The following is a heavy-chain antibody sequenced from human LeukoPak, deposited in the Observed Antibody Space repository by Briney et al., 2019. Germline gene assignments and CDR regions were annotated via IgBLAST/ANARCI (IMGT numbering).Heavy chain of an antibody. CDR3: ARDRFVMGGYCSSTSCYTGYYYYYGMDV. J-gene: IGHJ6*02. CDR2: IYYSGST. D-gene: IGHD2-2*02. V-gene: IGHV4-59*01. CDR1: GGSFSGYY. Sequence: SETLSLTCAVYGGSFSGYYWSWIRQPPGKGLEWIGYIYYSGSTNYNPSLKSRVTISVDTSKNQFSLKLSSVTAADTAVYYCARDRFVMGGYCSSTSCYTGYYYYYGMDVWGQGTTVTVSS.